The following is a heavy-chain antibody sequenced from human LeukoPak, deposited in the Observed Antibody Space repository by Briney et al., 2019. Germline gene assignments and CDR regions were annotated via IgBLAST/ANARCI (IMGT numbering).Heavy chain of an antibody. J-gene: IGHJ6*02. Sequence: SETLSLTCTVSGGSTSSYYWSWIRQPAGKGLEWIGRIYTSGSTNYNPSLKSRVTMSVDTSKNQFSLKLSSVTAADTAVYYCARDNWNYFPHYYYGMDVWGQGTTVTVSS. D-gene: IGHD1-7*01. V-gene: IGHV4-4*07. CDR2: IYTSGST. CDR3: ARDNWNYFPHYYYGMDV. CDR1: GGSTSSYY.